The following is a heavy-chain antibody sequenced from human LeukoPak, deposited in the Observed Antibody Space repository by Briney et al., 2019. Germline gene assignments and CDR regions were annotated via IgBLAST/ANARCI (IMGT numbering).Heavy chain of an antibody. CDR2: ISYDGSNK. CDR3: AKDWGSVSSTSRSDY. V-gene: IGHV3-30*18. CDR1: GFTFSSYG. Sequence: PGGSLRLSCAASGFTFSSYGMHWVRQAPGKGLERVAVISYDGSNKYYADSVKGRFTISRDNSKNTLYLQMNSLRAEDTAVYYCAKDWGSVSSTSRSDYWGQGTLVTVSS. J-gene: IGHJ4*02. D-gene: IGHD2-2*01.